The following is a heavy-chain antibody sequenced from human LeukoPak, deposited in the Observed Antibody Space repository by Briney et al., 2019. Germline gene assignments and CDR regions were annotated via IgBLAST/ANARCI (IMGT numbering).Heavy chain of an antibody. CDR1: GFTFNSYW. Sequence: GGSLRLSCAASGFTFNSYWMWWVRQAPGKGLEWVANINPYGSDTYYADSVKGRFTISRDNAKNSLYLQMNSLRAEDTALYYCAKDMSPWIQLWLPGSGQDYWGQGTLVTVSS. V-gene: IGHV3-7*03. J-gene: IGHJ4*02. CDR2: INPYGSDT. D-gene: IGHD5-18*01. CDR3: AKDMSPWIQLWLPGSGQDY.